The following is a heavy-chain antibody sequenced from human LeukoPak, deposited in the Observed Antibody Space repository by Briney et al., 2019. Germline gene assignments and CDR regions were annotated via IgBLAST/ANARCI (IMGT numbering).Heavy chain of an antibody. CDR3: ARSSGTGTFSY. D-gene: IGHD6-25*01. V-gene: IGHV4-39*02. CDR2: VYYGRSP. CDR1: GDSISRSTYY. Sequence: SETLPLTCTVSGDSISRSTYYWAWIRQPPGKGLEWIGSVYYGRSPYFNPSLESRATISVDTSKNHFSLKMSSVTAADTAVYYCARSSGTGTFSYWGQGTLVTVSS. J-gene: IGHJ4*02.